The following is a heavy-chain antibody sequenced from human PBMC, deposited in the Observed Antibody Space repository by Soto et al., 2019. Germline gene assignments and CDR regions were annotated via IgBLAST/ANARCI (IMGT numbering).Heavy chain of an antibody. CDR3: AASIFYYGMDV. CDR1: GYTFTNYW. J-gene: IGHJ6*02. CDR2: IYPGDSDT. Sequence: PGESLKISCKGSGYTFTNYWIGWVRQMPGKGPEWMEIIYPGDSDTKYNPSFQGQVTISADKSITTTYLQWSSLKASDTAIYYCAASIFYYGMDVWGQGTTVTVSS. V-gene: IGHV5-51*01.